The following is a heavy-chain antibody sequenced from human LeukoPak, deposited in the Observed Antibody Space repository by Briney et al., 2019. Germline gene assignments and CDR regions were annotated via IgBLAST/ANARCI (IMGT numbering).Heavy chain of an antibody. Sequence: GGSLRLSCAASGFTFDDYAMHWVRQAPGKGLEWVSLISGDGGSTYYADSVKGRFTISRDNSKNSLYLQMNSLRTEDTALYYCAKDATDCGGVCYSGLFDYWGQGTLVTVSS. D-gene: IGHD2-21*02. CDR2: ISGDGGST. V-gene: IGHV3-43*02. J-gene: IGHJ4*02. CDR3: AKDATDCGGVCYSGLFDY. CDR1: GFTFDDYA.